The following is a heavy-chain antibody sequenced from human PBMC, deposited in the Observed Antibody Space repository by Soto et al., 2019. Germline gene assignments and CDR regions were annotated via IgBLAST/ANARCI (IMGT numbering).Heavy chain of an antibody. CDR3: AREGYSGYEIDY. Sequence: SETLSLTCTVSGGSISSYYWSWIRQPPGKGLEWIGYIYYSGSTNYNPSLKSRVTISVDTSKNQFSLKLSSVTAADTAVYYCAREGYSGYEIDYWGQGTLVTVSS. CDR1: GGSISSYY. CDR2: IYYSGST. V-gene: IGHV4-59*01. J-gene: IGHJ4*02. D-gene: IGHD5-12*01.